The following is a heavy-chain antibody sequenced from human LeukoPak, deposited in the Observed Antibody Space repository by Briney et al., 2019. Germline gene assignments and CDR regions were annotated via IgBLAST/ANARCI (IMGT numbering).Heavy chain of an antibody. Sequence: PSETLSLTCAVYGGSFSGYYWSWIRQPPGKGLEWIGEINHSGSTNYNPSLKSRVTISADTSKNQFSLKLSSVTAADTAVYYCARGFRYMDVWGKGTTVTVSS. CDR2: INHSGST. V-gene: IGHV4-34*01. D-gene: IGHD2/OR15-2a*01. J-gene: IGHJ6*03. CDR1: GGSFSGYY. CDR3: ARGFRYMDV.